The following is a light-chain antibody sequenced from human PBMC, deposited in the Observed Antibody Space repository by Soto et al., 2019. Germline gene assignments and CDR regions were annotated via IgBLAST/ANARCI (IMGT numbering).Light chain of an antibody. Sequence: DIQMTQSPATLSGSVGDRVTIICRASHTISSWLAWYQRKPGKAPKXLIYAASSLQSGVPSRFSGSGSGTDLTLTISSLQPEDFATYYCQQRYSTPITFGQGTRLEIK. CDR1: HTISSW. J-gene: IGKJ5*01. V-gene: IGKV1-39*01. CDR3: QQRYSTPIT. CDR2: AAS.